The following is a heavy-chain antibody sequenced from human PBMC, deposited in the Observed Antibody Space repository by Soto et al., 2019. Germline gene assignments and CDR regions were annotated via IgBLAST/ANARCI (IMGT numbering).Heavy chain of an antibody. CDR2: IIPIFDTR. CDR1: GGTFSSYA. D-gene: IGHD5-18*01. J-gene: IGHJ4*02. Sequence: SVKVSCKASGGTFSSYAISWVRQAPGQGLEWMGGIIPIFDTRNYAQKFQGRVTIVADESTNTAYMELTSLRSEDTAVYYCSRGDTATFSFDHWGQGSLVTVSS. V-gene: IGHV1-69*13. CDR3: SRGDTATFSFDH.